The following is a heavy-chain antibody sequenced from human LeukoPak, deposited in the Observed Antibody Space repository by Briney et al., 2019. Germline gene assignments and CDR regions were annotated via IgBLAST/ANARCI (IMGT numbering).Heavy chain of an antibody. V-gene: IGHV1-2*02. J-gene: IGHJ3*02. CDR1: GYSFTGYY. CDR2: INPNSGGT. CDR3: ATTSVVFRRPDDAFDI. Sequence: ASVKVSCKASGYSFTGYYMHWVRQAPGQGLEWMRWINPNSGGTNYAQKFQGRVTMTRDTSISTAYMELSRLRSDDTAVYYCATTSVVFRRPDDAFDIRGQGTMVTVSS. D-gene: IGHD2-15*01.